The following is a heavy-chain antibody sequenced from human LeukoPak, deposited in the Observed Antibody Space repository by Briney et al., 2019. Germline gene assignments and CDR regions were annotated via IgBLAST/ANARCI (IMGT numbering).Heavy chain of an antibody. Sequence: PSETLSLTCTVSGGSISSYYWSWIRQPPGKGLEWIGYIYYSGSTNYNPSLKSRVTISVDTSKNQFSLKLSSVTAADTAVYYCARDMDYDFWSGYYTGGFIFDPWGQGTLVTVSP. CDR1: GGSISSYY. V-gene: IGHV4-59*01. D-gene: IGHD3-3*01. CDR3: ARDMDYDFWSGYYTGGFIFDP. J-gene: IGHJ5*02. CDR2: IYYSGST.